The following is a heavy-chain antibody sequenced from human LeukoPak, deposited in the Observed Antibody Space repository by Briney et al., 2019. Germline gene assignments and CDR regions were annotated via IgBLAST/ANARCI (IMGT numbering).Heavy chain of an antibody. J-gene: IGHJ1*01. CDR1: GFTFSSYG. V-gene: IGHV3-23*01. D-gene: IGHD2-2*01. CDR2: ISGSGGST. CDR3: AKGSIVPAAPAEYFQH. Sequence: PGGTLRLSCAASGFTFSSYGMSWVRQAPGKGLEWVSAISGSGGSTYYADSVKGRFTISRDNSKNTLYLQMNSLRAGDTAVYYCAKGSIVPAAPAEYFQHWGQGTLVTVS.